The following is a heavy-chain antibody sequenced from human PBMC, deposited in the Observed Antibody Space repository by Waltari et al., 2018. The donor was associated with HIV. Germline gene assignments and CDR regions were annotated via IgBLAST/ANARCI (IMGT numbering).Heavy chain of an antibody. J-gene: IGHJ5*01. D-gene: IGHD3-10*01. CDR1: GASLTTSGEG. Sequence: QITLKESGPTLLKPTQTLTLTCTFSGASLTTSGEGVGWIRQPPGKALEWLALIYWKDNKKYIPSLKSRLTITKDTSKNQVVLTLANVDPVDTATYHCAHTPAEGRWLHFDSWGPGTLVTVSS. CDR2: IYWKDNK. CDR3: AHTPAEGRWLHFDS. V-gene: IGHV2-5*01.